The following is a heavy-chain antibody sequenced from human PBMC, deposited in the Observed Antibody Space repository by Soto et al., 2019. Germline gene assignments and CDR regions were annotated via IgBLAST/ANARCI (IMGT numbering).Heavy chain of an antibody. Sequence: PGGSLRLSCAASGFTFSNAWMSWVRQAPGKGLEWVGRIKSKTDGGTTDHAAPVKGRFTISRDDSKNTLYLQMNSLKTEDTAVYYCTTWGFGELLWERFDYWGQGTLVTVSS. CDR3: TTWGFGELLWERFDY. CDR1: GFTFSNAW. J-gene: IGHJ4*02. CDR2: IKSKTDGGTT. V-gene: IGHV3-15*01. D-gene: IGHD3-10*01.